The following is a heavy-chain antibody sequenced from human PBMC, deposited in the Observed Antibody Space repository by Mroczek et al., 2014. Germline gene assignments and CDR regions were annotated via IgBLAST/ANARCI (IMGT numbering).Heavy chain of an antibody. J-gene: IGHJ3*02. D-gene: IGHD3-22*01. CDR3: ARDDYYYDSSGYFSDAFDI. CDR2: IKQDGSEK. CDR1: GFTFSSYW. V-gene: IGHV3-7*01. Sequence: VQLVQSGGGLVQPGGSLRLSCAASGFTFSSYWMSWVRQAPGKGLEWVANIKQDGSEKYYVDSVKGRFTISRDNAKNSLYLQMNSLRAEDTAVYYCARDDYYYDSSGYFSDAFDIWGQGTMVTVSS.